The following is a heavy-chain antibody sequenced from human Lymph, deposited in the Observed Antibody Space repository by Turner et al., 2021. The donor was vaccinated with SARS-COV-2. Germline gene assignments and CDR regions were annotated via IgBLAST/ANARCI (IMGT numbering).Heavy chain of an antibody. V-gene: IGHV4-39*01. CDR3: ARQRLTRYGMDV. CDR2: IVYSGRT. Sequence: QLQLQESGPGLVKPSETLSLTCTVSGGSISSSSYYWGWIRQPPGKGPEWIGSIVYSGRTYYNPSLKSRVTISVDTSKNQFSLKLNSVTAADTAVYYCARQRLTRYGMDVWGQGTTVTVSS. D-gene: IGHD2-21*02. J-gene: IGHJ6*02. CDR1: GGSISSSSYY.